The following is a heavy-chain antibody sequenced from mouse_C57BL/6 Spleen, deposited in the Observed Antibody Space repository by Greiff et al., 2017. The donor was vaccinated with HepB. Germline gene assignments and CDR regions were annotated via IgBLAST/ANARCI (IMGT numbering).Heavy chain of an antibody. Sequence: VQLQQSGPGLVKPSQSLSLTCSVTGYSITSGYYWNWIRQFPGNKLEWMGYISYDGSNNYNPSLKNRISITRDTSKNQFFLKLNSVTTEDTATYYCAREDYGSPYAMDYWGQGTSVTVSS. CDR3: AREDYGSPYAMDY. D-gene: IGHD1-1*01. J-gene: IGHJ4*01. V-gene: IGHV3-6*01. CDR1: GYSITSGYY. CDR2: ISYDGSN.